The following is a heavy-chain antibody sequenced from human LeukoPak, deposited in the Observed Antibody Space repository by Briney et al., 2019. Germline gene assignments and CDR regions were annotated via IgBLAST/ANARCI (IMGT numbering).Heavy chain of an antibody. CDR2: IKQDGSVK. CDR1: GFTFTRYW. J-gene: IGHJ4*02. V-gene: IGHV3-7*01. CDR3: ARDSSPPPSDY. D-gene: IGHD6-13*01. Sequence: GGSLRLSCAASGFTFTRYWMSWVRQAPGKGLEWVANIKQDGSVKYYVDSVKGRFTISRDNAKNSLYLQMNSLRAEDTAVYYCARDSSPPPSDYWGQGTLVTVSS.